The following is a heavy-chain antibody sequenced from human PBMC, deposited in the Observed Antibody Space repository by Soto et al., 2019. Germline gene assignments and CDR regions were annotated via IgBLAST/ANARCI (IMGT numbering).Heavy chain of an antibody. CDR3: ARDGSGYSSSWYGALGAYLDY. CDR2: ISAYNGNT. D-gene: IGHD6-13*01. J-gene: IGHJ4*02. CDR1: GYTFTSYG. V-gene: IGHV1-18*01. Sequence: QVQLVQSGAEVKKPGASVKVSCKASGYTFTSYGISWVRQAPGQGLEWMGWISAYNGNTNYAQKLQGRVTMTTDTSTSTAYMELRSLRSDDTAVYYCARDGSGYSSSWYGALGAYLDYWGQGTLVTVSS.